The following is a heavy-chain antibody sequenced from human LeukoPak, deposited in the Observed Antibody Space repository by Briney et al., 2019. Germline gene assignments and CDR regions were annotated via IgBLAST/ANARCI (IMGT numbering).Heavy chain of an antibody. Sequence: ASVKVSCMDSGYTFTGYYMHWVRQAPGQGLEWMGWINPNSGGTNYAQKFQGRVTMTRDTSISTAYMELSRLRSDDTAVYYCARDLFPRITGTTGWFDPWGQGTLVTVSS. CDR3: ARDLFPRITGTTGWFDP. V-gene: IGHV1-2*02. CDR1: GYTFTGYY. CDR2: INPNSGGT. D-gene: IGHD1-7*01. J-gene: IGHJ5*02.